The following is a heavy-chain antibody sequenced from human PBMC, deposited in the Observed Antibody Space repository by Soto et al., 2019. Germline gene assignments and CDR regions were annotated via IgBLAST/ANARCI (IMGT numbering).Heavy chain of an antibody. CDR1: GYTFTGYY. CDR2: INPNSGGT. Sequence: ASVKVSCKASGYTFTGYYMHWVRQAPGQGLEWMGWINPNSGGTNYAQKFQGWVTMTRDTSISTAYMELSRLRSDDTAVYYCARARSSSWYRDYYYYGMDVWGQGTTVTVSS. CDR3: ARARSSSWYRDYYYYGMDV. D-gene: IGHD6-13*01. J-gene: IGHJ6*02. V-gene: IGHV1-2*04.